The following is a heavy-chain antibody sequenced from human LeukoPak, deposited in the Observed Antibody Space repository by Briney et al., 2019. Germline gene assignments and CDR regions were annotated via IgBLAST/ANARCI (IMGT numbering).Heavy chain of an antibody. CDR2: ISAYNGNT. CDR3: GRGEFVVVPANNWFAP. Sequence: ASVKVSCKASGYTFTSYGISWVRQAPGQGLEWMGWISAYNGNTNYAQKLQGRVTMTTDTSTSTAYTELRSLRSDDTAVYYCGRGEFVVVPANNWFAPWGKGPLVTVS. J-gene: IGHJ5*02. CDR1: GYTFTSYG. V-gene: IGHV1-18*01. D-gene: IGHD2-21*02.